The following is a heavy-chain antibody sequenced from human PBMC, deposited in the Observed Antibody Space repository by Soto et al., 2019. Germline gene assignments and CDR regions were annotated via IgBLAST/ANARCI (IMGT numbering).Heavy chain of an antibody. Sequence: ASVKVSCKASGYTFTSYGISWVRQAPGQGLEWMGWISAYNGNTNYAQKLQGRVTITRDTSASTAYMELSSLRSEDTAVYYCARNLMDYDILTGYYMGYYFDYWGQGTLVTVS. CDR1: GYTFTSYG. J-gene: IGHJ4*02. D-gene: IGHD3-9*01. CDR3: ARNLMDYDILTGYYMGYYFDY. CDR2: ISAYNGNT. V-gene: IGHV1-18*01.